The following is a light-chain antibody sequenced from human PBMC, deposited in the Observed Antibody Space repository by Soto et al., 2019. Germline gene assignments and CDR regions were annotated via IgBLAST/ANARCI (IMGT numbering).Light chain of an antibody. CDR2: NTN. CDR3: VLYMRSGISV. CDR1: SGSVSTSYY. Sequence: QTVVTQEPSFSVSPGGTVTLTCGLSSGSVSTSYYPSWYQQTPGQAPRTLIYNTNARSSGVPDRFSGSILGNKAALTITGAQADDESDYYCVLYMRSGISVFGGGTQLTVL. V-gene: IGLV8-61*01. J-gene: IGLJ7*01.